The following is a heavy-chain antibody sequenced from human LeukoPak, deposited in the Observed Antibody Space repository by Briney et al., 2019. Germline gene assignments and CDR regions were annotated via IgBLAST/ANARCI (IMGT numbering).Heavy chain of an antibody. D-gene: IGHD3-16*01. J-gene: IGHJ4*02. CDR1: GFTFNNYW. CDR3: ARGRGWVDY. Sequence: GGSLRLSCVASGFTFNNYWMSWVRQAPGKGLEWVANIGYVGGEKYYVDSVKGRVTISRDNTKNSLFLQMNSLRVDDMAVYYCARGRGWVDYWGQGTLVTVSS. CDR2: IGYVGGEK. V-gene: IGHV3-7*01.